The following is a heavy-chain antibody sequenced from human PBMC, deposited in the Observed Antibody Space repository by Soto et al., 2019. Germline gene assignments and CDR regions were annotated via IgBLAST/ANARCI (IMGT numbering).Heavy chain of an antibody. Sequence: QLQLQESGSRLVKPSQTLSLTCAVSGGSISRCGFSWSWIRQPPGKGLEWIGYIYNSGNSYYNPSLESRVTMSIDRSKNPFSLNLTSMTAADTAVYYCAVSGKAGMDVWGQGTKVTVSS. CDR3: AVSGKAGMDV. CDR1: GGSISRCGFS. V-gene: IGHV4-30-2*01. CDR2: IYNSGNS. D-gene: IGHD3-10*01. J-gene: IGHJ6*02.